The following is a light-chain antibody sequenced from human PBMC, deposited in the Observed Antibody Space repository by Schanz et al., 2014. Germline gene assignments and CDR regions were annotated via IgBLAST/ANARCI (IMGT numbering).Light chain of an antibody. CDR2: DAS. CDR1: QSVSSY. Sequence: EIVLTQSPATLSLSPGERATLSCRASQSVSSYLAWYQHKPGQAPRLLIYDASNRATGIPARFSGSGSGTDFTLTISSLEPEDFAVYYCQHRGNWPPLTFGGGTKVEIK. J-gene: IGKJ4*01. CDR3: QHRGNWPPLT. V-gene: IGKV3-11*01.